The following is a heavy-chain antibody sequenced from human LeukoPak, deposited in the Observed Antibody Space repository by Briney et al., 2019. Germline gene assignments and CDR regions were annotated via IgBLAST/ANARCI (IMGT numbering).Heavy chain of an antibody. V-gene: IGHV3-30-3*01. CDR2: ISGDGNIK. D-gene: IGHD6-6*01. J-gene: IGHJ3*02. Sequence: GGSLRLSCAASGFTFSTYSMHWVRQAPGKGLEWVAVISGDGNIKWTADSVKGRFTISRDNSKNTLYLQMNSLRVEDTAVYYCARGRGFSSSSDAFDIWGQGTMVTVSS. CDR1: GFTFSTYS. CDR3: ARGRGFSSSSDAFDI.